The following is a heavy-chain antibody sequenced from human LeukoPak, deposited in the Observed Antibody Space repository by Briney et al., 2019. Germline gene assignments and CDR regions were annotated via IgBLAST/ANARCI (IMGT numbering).Heavy chain of an antibody. CDR2: VSAHGATK. CDR3: AKEFDSGGYGANFDS. J-gene: IGHJ4*02. CDR1: KFTSSNYG. Sequence: GGSLRLSCTGSKFTSSNYGMQWVRQAPGKGLEWVAVVSAHGATKYYADSVKGRFTISRDNSRNTMYLQMNSLRAEDTAVYYCAKEFDSGGYGANFDSWGQGTLVTVSS. D-gene: IGHD3-10*01. V-gene: IGHV3-30*18.